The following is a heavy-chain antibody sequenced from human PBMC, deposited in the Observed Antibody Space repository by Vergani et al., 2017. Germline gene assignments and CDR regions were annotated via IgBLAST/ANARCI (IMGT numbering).Heavy chain of an antibody. CDR2: IIPIFGTA. J-gene: IGHJ6*02. D-gene: IGHD3-22*01. Sequence: QVQLVQSGAEVKKPGASVKVSCKASGYTFTSYGISWVRQAPGQGLEWMGRIIPIFGTANYAQKFQGRVTITADESTSTAYMELSSLRSEDTAVYYCARDKPSYYYDSSGYYFPGDYYYYGMDVWGQGTTVTVSS. V-gene: IGHV1-69*13. CDR1: GYTFTSYG. CDR3: ARDKPSYYYDSSGYYFPGDYYYYGMDV.